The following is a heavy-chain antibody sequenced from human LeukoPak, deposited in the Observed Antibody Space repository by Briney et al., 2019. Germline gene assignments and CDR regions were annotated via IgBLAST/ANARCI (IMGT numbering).Heavy chain of an antibody. V-gene: IGHV5-51*01. CDR2: IYPGDSDT. D-gene: IGHD5-24*01. CDR3: AKPPKDGYNPDAFDI. Sequence: GESLKISCKGSGYSFTSYWIGWVRQMPGKGLEWMGIIYPGDSDTRYSPSFQGQVTISADKSISTAYLQWSSLKAWDTAMYYCAKPPKDGYNPDAFDIWGQGTMVTVSP. CDR1: GYSFTSYW. J-gene: IGHJ3*02.